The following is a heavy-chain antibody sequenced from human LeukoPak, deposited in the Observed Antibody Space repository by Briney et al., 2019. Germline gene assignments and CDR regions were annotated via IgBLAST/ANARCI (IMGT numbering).Heavy chain of an antibody. D-gene: IGHD5-18*01. CDR2: IYYSGST. Sequence: ASQTLSLTCTVSGGSISSGTYHYSWIRQPPGKGLEWIGYIYYSGSTNYNPSLKSRVTISVDTSKNQFSLKLSSVTAADTAVYYCARDRREYSYESWFDPWGQGTLVTVSS. CDR3: ARDRREYSYESWFDP. J-gene: IGHJ5*02. CDR1: GGSISSGTYH. V-gene: IGHV4-61*01.